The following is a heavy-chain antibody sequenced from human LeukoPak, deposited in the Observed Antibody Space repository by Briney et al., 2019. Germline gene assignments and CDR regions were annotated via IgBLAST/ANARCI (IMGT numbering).Heavy chain of an antibody. V-gene: IGHV4-59*01. Sequence: SETLSLTCTVSGGSISSYYWSWIRQPPGKGLEWIGYIYYSGSTNYNPSLKSRVTISVDTSKNQFSLKLSSVTAADTAVYYCARVMVRGAPRYNWFDPWGQGTLVTVSS. CDR1: GGSISSYY. D-gene: IGHD3-10*01. CDR2: IYYSGST. J-gene: IGHJ5*02. CDR3: ARVMVRGAPRYNWFDP.